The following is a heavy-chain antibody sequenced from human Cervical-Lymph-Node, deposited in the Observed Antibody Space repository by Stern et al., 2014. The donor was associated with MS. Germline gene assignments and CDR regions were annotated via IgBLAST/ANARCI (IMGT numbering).Heavy chain of an antibody. CDR3: ARDPYTSGWRFDY. CDR1: GFTFSSYW. CDR2: IKVDGSEK. V-gene: IGHV3-7*03. D-gene: IGHD6-19*01. J-gene: IGHJ4*02. Sequence: EVQLVESGGGLVQPGGSLRLSCAASGFTFSSYWMRWVRQAPGKGLEWVANIKVDGSEKQYADSGKGRFTISRDNAKNSLYLQMNNLRADDTAVYYCARDPYTSGWRFDYWGQGTLVTVSS.